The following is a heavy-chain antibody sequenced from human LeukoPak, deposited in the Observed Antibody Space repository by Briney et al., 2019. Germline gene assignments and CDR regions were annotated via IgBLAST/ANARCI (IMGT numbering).Heavy chain of an antibody. J-gene: IGHJ4*02. D-gene: IGHD3-9*01. CDR2: VLPVLGRP. Sequence: GASVKVSCKTTGDTFSSHTIAWVRQAPGQGLAWVGGVLPVLGRPDYGHKFQGRVSITADESTNTAYMELSSLTRDDTAIYYCARARLAHTTGSWVDSWGQGTLVTVSS. CDR1: GDTFSSHT. V-gene: IGHV1-69*16. CDR3: ARARLAHTTGSWVDS.